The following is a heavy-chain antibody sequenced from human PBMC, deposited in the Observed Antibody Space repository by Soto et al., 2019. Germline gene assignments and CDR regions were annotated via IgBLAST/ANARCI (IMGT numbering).Heavy chain of an antibody. CDR2: ISGSGGST. CDR1: GFTFSSYA. D-gene: IGHD4-17*01. CDR3: AKPRPGDYGYYYYGMDV. J-gene: IGHJ6*02. V-gene: IGHV3-23*01. Sequence: QAGGSLRLSCAASGFTFSSYAMSWVRQAPGKGLEWVSAISGSGGSTYYADSVKGRFTISRDNSKNTLYLQMNSLRAEDTAVYYCAKPRPGDYGYYYYGMDVWGQGTTVTVSS.